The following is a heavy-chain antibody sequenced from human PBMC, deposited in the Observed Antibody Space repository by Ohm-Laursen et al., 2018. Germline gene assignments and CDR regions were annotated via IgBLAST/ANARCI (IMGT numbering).Heavy chain of an antibody. CDR3: ARTATYATFDP. J-gene: IGHJ5*02. D-gene: IGHD3-16*01. CDR2: ITSSGSTI. Sequence: GSLRLSCTASGFTFSDYYMSWIRQAPGKGLEWVSYITSSGSTIYYADSVKGRFTISRDNAKNSLYLQMNSLRAEDTAVYYCARTATYATFDPWGQGTLVTVSS. CDR1: GFTFSDYY. V-gene: IGHV3-11*01.